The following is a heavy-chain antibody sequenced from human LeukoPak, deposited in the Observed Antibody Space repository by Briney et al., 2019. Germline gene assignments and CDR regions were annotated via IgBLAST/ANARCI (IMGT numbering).Heavy chain of an antibody. J-gene: IGHJ4*02. V-gene: IGHV3-23*01. D-gene: IGHD6-6*01. CDR2: ISDSGGNT. CDR1: GLTFNSYA. Sequence: GGSLRLSCAASGLTFNSYAMSWVRQAPWERLQWVSGISDSGGNTYYADSVRGRFTISRDNSKNTLYLQMNSLRAEDTAVYYCARHRSSWLIDYWGQGTLVTVSS. CDR3: ARHRSSWLIDY.